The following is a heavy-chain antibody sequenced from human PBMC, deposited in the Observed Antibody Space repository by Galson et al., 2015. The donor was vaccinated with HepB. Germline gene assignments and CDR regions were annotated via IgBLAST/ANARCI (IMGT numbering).Heavy chain of an antibody. CDR2: IRSSSSYI. D-gene: IGHD6-19*01. Sequence: SLRLSCAASGFTFSSYSMNWVRQAPGKGLEWVSSIRSSSSYIYYADSVKGRFTISRDNAQNSLYLQMNSLRPEDTAVYYCARDRQWLASYYNYGMDVWGQGTTVTVSS. J-gene: IGHJ6*02. CDR3: ARDRQWLASYYNYGMDV. V-gene: IGHV3-21*01. CDR1: GFTFSSYS.